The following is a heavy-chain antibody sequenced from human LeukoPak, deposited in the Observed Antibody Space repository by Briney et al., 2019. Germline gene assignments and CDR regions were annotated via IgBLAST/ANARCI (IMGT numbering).Heavy chain of an antibody. V-gene: IGHV3-9*01. J-gene: IGHJ4*02. CDR1: GFTFDDYA. D-gene: IGHD6-19*01. Sequence: GRSLRLSCAASGFTFDDYAMHWVRQAPGKGLEWVSGISWNSGSIGYADSVKGRFTISRDNAKTSLYLQMKSLRAEDTALYYCAKGRTAVAGTLSDYWGQGTLVTVSS. CDR3: AKGRTAVAGTLSDY. CDR2: ISWNSGSI.